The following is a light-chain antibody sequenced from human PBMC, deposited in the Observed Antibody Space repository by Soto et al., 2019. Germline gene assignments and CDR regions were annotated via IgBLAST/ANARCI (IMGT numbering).Light chain of an antibody. CDR1: QSVSIN. CDR2: DAS. J-gene: IGKJ1*01. V-gene: IGKV3-11*01. Sequence: QPPATLSVSPRERASLSCRASQSVSINLAWYQQKPDQVPRLLIYDASNRATGIPARFSGSGSGTDFTLTISSLEPGDFAVYYCQQRSNLPRTFGQGTKVDIK. CDR3: QQRSNLPRT.